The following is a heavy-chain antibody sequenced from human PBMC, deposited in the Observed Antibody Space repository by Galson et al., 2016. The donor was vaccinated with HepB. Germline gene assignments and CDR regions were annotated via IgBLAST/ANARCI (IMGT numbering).Heavy chain of an antibody. V-gene: IGHV5-51*01. D-gene: IGHD2-15*01. CDR1: GYSFTSYW. CDR2: IYPGDSDSDT. CDR3: ARERETGYCRGGTCWDAFDI. Sequence: QSGADVKKPGESLKISCKGSGYSFTSYWIGWVRQMPGKGLEWMGIIYPGDSDSDTRYSPSFQGPVTVSADKSISTAYLQWSSLKASDTAMYYWARERETGYCRGGTCWDAFDIWVQGTMVTVSS. J-gene: IGHJ3*02.